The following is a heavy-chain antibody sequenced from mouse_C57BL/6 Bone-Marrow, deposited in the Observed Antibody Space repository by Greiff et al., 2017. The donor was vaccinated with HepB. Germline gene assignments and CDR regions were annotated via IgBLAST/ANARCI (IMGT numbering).Heavy chain of an antibody. CDR3: ARGHYYGSSYVFDY. CDR2: INPYNGGT. D-gene: IGHD1-1*01. V-gene: IGHV1-19*01. Sequence: EVQLQQSGPVLVKPGASVKMSCKASGYTFTDYYMNWVKQSHGKSLEWIGVINPYNGGTSYNQKFKGKATLTVDKSSSTAYMELNSLTSEDAAVYYCARGHYYGSSYVFDYWGQGTTLTVSS. CDR1: GYTFTDYY. J-gene: IGHJ2*01.